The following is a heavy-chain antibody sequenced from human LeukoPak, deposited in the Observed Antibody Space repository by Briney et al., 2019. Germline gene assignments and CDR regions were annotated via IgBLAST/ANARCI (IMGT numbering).Heavy chain of an antibody. V-gene: IGHV3-74*01. J-gene: IGHJ4*02. CDR2: INSDGSST. CDR1: GFTFSSYW. D-gene: IGHD3-16*01. Sequence: GGSLRLSCAASGFTFSSYWMHWVRQAPGKGLVGVSRINSDGSSTSYADSVKGRFTISRDNAKNTLYLQMNSLRAEDTAVYYCARAQRGSFDYWGQGTLVTVSS. CDR3: ARAQRGSFDY.